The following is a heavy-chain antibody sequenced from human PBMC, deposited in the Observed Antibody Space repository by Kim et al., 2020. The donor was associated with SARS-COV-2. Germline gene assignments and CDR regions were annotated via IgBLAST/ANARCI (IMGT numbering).Heavy chain of an antibody. D-gene: IGHD3-10*01. V-gene: IGHV3-43D*03. CDR3: AKDTHYYGSGSYLDY. Sequence: DHVKGRFPISRDNSKNSLYLQMNSLRAEDTALYYCAKDTHYYGSGSYLDYWGQGTLVTVSS. J-gene: IGHJ4*02.